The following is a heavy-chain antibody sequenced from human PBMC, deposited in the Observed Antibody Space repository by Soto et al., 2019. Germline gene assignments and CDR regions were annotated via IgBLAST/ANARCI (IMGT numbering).Heavy chain of an antibody. Sequence: SETLSLTCTVSGGSINYYYWSWIRQPPGKGLEWIGYIYYSGNTNYNPSLNSRVSISVDTSRNQFSLSLNSVTSADTAVYYCARAPYWLGYVDSWGQGILVTVSS. CDR2: IYYSGNT. CDR3: ARAPYWLGYVDS. D-gene: IGHD2-8*02. CDR1: GGSINYYY. J-gene: IGHJ4*02. V-gene: IGHV4-59*08.